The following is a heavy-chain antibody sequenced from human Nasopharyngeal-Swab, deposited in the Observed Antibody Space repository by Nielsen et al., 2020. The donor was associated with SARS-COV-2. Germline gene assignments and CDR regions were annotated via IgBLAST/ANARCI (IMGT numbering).Heavy chain of an antibody. CDR3: ANLIFGYAFDI. V-gene: IGHV3-48*01. D-gene: IGHD3-3*01. CDR2: ISSSSSTI. CDR1: GFTFSSYS. Sequence: GESLKISCAASGFTFSSYSMNWVRQAPGKGLEWVSYISSSSSTIYYADSVQGRFTISRDNSKNTLYLQMNSLRAEDTAVYYCANLIFGYAFDIWGQGTMVTVSS. J-gene: IGHJ3*02.